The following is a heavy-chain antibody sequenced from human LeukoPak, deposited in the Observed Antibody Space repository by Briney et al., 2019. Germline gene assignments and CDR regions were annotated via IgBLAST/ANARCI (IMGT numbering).Heavy chain of an antibody. CDR2: ISGSGGST. CDR1: GFTFSSYG. J-gene: IGHJ4*02. D-gene: IGHD3-22*01. Sequence: PGGSLRLSCAASGFTFSSYGMSWVRQAPGKGLEWVSAISGSGGSTYYADSVKGRFTISRDNSKNTLYLQMNSLRAEDTALYYCAKGPSYYYDSSGYTPVDYWGQGTLVTVSS. CDR3: AKGPSYYYDSSGYTPVDY. V-gene: IGHV3-23*01.